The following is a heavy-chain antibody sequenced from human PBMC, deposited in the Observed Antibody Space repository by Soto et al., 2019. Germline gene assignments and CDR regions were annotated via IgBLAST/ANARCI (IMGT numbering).Heavy chain of an antibody. Sequence: SETLSLICTVSGGSISSGSYYWSWIRQPPGKGLEWIGYIYYSGSTNYNPSLKSRVTISVDTSKNQFSLKLSSVTAADTAVYYCARDLAAAGTFDYWGQGTLVTVSS. CDR1: GGSISSGSYY. CDR2: IYYSGST. V-gene: IGHV4-61*01. D-gene: IGHD6-13*01. J-gene: IGHJ4*02. CDR3: ARDLAAAGTFDY.